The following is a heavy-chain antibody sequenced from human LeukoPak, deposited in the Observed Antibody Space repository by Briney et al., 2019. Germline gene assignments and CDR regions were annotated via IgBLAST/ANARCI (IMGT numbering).Heavy chain of an antibody. CDR3: AREGGAAPYYYYYMDV. V-gene: IGHV1-69*04. Sequence: GASVKVSCKASGGTFSSYAISWVRQAPGQGLEWMGRIIPILGIANYAQKFQGRVTITTDESTSTAYMELSSLRSDDTAVYYCAREGGAAPYYYYYMDVWGKGTTVTVSS. D-gene: IGHD2-15*01. CDR2: IIPILGIA. CDR1: GGTFSSYA. J-gene: IGHJ6*03.